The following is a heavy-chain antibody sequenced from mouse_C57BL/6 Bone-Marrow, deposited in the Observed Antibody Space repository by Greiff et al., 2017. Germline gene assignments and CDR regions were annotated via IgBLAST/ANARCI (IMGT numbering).Heavy chain of an antibody. Sequence: VQLHQPGTELVKPGASVKMSCKTSGYTFTSYWMHWVKQRPGQGLEWIGVIYPRSSDTSYNEKFKGKAKLTADKSSSTAYMKLRSLTSEDSAVXYCARHVVGWYYDMDDWGTGTSVTVSS. D-gene: IGHD1-1*02. CDR2: IYPRSSDT. CDR3: ARHVVGWYYDMDD. CDR1: GYTFTSYW. J-gene: IGHJ4*01. V-gene: IGHV1-64*01.